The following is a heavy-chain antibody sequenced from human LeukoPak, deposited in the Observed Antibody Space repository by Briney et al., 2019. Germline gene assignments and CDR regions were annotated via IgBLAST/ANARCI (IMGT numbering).Heavy chain of an antibody. CDR1: GFTFSSYE. V-gene: IGHV3-48*03. D-gene: IGHD3-10*02. CDR3: AELGITMIGGV. CDR2: ISSSGSTI. Sequence: GESLTLSCAASGFTFSSYEMNWVRQAPGKGLEWVSYISSSGSTIYYADSVKGRFTISRDNAKNSLYLQMNSLRAEDTAVYYCAELGITMIGGVWGKGTTVTISS. J-gene: IGHJ6*04.